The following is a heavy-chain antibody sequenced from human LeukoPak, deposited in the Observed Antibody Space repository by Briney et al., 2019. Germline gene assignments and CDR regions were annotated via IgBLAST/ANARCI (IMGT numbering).Heavy chain of an antibody. J-gene: IGHJ6*02. Sequence: ESSETLSLTCTVSGGSISSYYWSWIRQPAAKGLEWIGRIYTSGSTNYNPSLKSRVTMSVDTSKNQFSLKLSSVTAADTAVYYCARMPLAHYYYGMDVWGQGTTVTVSS. V-gene: IGHV4-4*07. CDR1: GGSISSYY. CDR2: IYTSGST. CDR3: ARMPLAHYYYGMDV. D-gene: IGHD2-2*01.